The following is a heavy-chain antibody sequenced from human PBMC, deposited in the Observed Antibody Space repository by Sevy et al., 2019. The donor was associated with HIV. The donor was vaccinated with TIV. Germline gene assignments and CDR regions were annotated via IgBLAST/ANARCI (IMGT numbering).Heavy chain of an antibody. Sequence: LKISCAASGFTFSSYSMNWVRQAPGKGLEWVSSISSSSSYIYYADSVKGRFTISRDNAKNSLYLQMNSLRAEDTAVYYCARDQWELRAWFDPWGQGTLVTVSS. CDR1: GFTFSSYS. V-gene: IGHV3-21*01. J-gene: IGHJ5*02. CDR2: ISSSSSYI. CDR3: ARDQWELRAWFDP. D-gene: IGHD1-26*01.